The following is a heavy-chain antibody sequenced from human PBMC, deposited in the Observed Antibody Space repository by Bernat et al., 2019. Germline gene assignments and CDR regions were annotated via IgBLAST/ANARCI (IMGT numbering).Heavy chain of an antibody. V-gene: IGHV1-46*01. CDR3: TVATGGMDF. Sequence: QVQLVQSGAEVKKPGSSVKASCKASGYTFTSYYMHWVRQAPGQGLEWMGIINPSGGSTSYAQKFQSRLTTARDRSTGTVYMKLSSLRAESTAVYYCTVATGGMDFWGKGTTVTVSS. CDR1: GYTFTSYY. CDR2: INPSGGST. J-gene: IGHJ6*04. D-gene: IGHD1-14*01.